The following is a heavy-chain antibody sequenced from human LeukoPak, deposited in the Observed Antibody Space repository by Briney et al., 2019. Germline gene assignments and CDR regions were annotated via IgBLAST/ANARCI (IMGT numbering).Heavy chain of an antibody. CDR2: IQYSGST. D-gene: IGHD2-2*01. CDR3: ARDAGHQLSRRNYYAMDV. J-gene: IGHJ6*02. CDR1: GGSISSGTYY. V-gene: IGHV4-31*03. Sequence: PSQTLSLTCTVSGGSISSGTYYWSWIRQHPGKGLEYIGYIQYSGSTYYNPSLKSRVTMSIDTSKNQFSLKLTSVTAADTAVYYCARDAGHQLSRRNYYAMDVWGQGTTVTVSS.